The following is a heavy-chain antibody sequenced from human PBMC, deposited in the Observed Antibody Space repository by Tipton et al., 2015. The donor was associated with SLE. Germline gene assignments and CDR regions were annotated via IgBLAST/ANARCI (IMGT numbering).Heavy chain of an antibody. D-gene: IGHD2-2*02. CDR1: GYSISSGYY. CDR2: IYYSGST. CDR3: ARQEGDIVVVPAAISFDY. J-gene: IGHJ4*02. Sequence: TLSLTCAVSGYSISSGYYWGWIRQPPGKGLEWIGSIYYSGSTYYNPSLKSRVTISVDTSKNQFSLKLSSVTAADTAMYYCARQEGDIVVVPAAISFDYWGQGTLVTVSS. V-gene: IGHV4-38-2*01.